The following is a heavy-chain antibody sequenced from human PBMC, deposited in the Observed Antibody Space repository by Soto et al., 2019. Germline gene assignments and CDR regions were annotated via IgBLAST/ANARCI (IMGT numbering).Heavy chain of an antibody. CDR1: GGSISSYY. CDR3: ARSLIAVAGRDYYYYGMDV. CDR2: IYYSGGT. V-gene: IGHV4-59*01. J-gene: IGHJ6*02. Sequence: PSETLSLTCTVSGGSISSYYWSWIRQPPGKGLEWIGYIYYSGGTNYNPSLKSRVTISVDTSKNQFSLKLSSVTAADTAVYYCARSLIAVAGRDYYYYGMDVWGQGTTVTVSS. D-gene: IGHD6-19*01.